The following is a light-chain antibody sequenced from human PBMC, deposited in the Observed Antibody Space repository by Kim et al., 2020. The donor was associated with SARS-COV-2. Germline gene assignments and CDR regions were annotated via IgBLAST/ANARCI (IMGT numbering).Light chain of an antibody. J-gene: IGKJ5*01. CDR3: QQRSNWPPIT. CDR1: QGVSSY. CDR2: DAS. V-gene: IGKV3-11*01. Sequence: PGQSATLSCRASQGVSSYLAWYQQKPGQAPRLLIYDASNRATGIPARFSGSGSGTDYTLTISSLEPEDFAVYYCQQRSNWPPITFGQGTRLEIK.